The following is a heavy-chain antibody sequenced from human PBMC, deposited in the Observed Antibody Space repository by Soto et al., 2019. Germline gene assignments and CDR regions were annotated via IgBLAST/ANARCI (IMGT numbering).Heavy chain of an antibody. D-gene: IGHD4-17*01. V-gene: IGHV4-59*01. CDR2: VYYTGNT. Sequence: QVQLQESGPGLVKPSETLSLTCTVSGGSISDYYWSWIRQSPGRGLEWIGYVYYTGNTNYNPSLKSRVTISVDASKTQFSLKLSSVTTADTAVYYCTRDLYGDYRGDYYYYMDVWGKGTTVTVSS. CDR1: GGSISDYY. CDR3: TRDLYGDYRGDYYYYMDV. J-gene: IGHJ6*03.